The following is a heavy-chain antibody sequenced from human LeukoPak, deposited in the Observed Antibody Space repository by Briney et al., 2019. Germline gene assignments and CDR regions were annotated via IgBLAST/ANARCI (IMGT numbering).Heavy chain of an antibody. Sequence: PSETLSLTCAVSGGSFSGYYWSWIRQPPGKGLEWIGEINHSGSTNYNPSLKSRVTISVDTSKNQFSLKLSSVTDADTAVCYCARDLPYYYGSGSPRFDYWGQGTLVTVSS. D-gene: IGHD3-10*01. CDR1: GGSFSGYY. J-gene: IGHJ4*02. CDR3: ARDLPYYYGSGSPRFDY. V-gene: IGHV4-34*01. CDR2: INHSGST.